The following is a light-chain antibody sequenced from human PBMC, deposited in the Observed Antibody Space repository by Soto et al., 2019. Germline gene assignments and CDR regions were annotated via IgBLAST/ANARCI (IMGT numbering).Light chain of an antibody. J-gene: IGKJ1*01. Sequence: DIQMTQSPSTRSASVGDRVTITCWASQSISSWLAWYQQKPGKAPKLLIYDASSLESGVPSRFSGSGSATEFTLTISSLQPDDFATYYCQQYNNYWTFGQGTKVDI. CDR1: QSISSW. CDR2: DAS. CDR3: QQYNNYWT. V-gene: IGKV1-5*01.